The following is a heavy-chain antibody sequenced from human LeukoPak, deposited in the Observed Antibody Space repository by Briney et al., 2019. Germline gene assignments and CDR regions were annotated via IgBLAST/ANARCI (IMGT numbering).Heavy chain of an antibody. CDR3: ARDYEIY. D-gene: IGHD5-12*01. CDR2: ISSSSSYI. Sequence: GWALSLSRAASGCTLSSYRMHWVRQAPGKGLEWVSSISSSSSYIYYGDSVKGRFAISRDNAKDSLYLQMNSLRAEDTAVYYCARDYEIYWGQGTLVTVSS. CDR1: GCTLSSYR. J-gene: IGHJ4*02. V-gene: IGHV3-21*01.